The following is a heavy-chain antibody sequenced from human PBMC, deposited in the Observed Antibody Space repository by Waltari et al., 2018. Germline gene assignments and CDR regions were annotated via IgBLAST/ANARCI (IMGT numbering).Heavy chain of an antibody. D-gene: IGHD6-25*01. V-gene: IGHV4-39*01. CDR3: VRQVRTGYSSGWPDS. CDR1: GGAMTSDKYY. CDR2: IPYIGTA. Sequence: QLQLHESGPGMVKPSETLSVTCTVSGGAMTSDKYYWGWIRQPPGKGLEWIASIPYIGTAYDNPSLKSRVLISVATANNQFSLDLTSVTAADTAVYFCVRQVRTGYSSGWPDSWGQGALVTVSS. J-gene: IGHJ5*02.